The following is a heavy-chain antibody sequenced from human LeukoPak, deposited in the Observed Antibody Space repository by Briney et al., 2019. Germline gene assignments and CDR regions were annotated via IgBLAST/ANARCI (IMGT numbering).Heavy chain of an antibody. CDR2: INPSGGST. D-gene: IGHD5-12*01. CDR1: GYTFTSYY. Sequence: ASVKVSCKASGYTFTSYYMHWVRQAPGQGLEWMGIINPSGGSTSYAQKFQGRVTMTRDTSTSAVYMELSSLRSEDTAVYYCARDGNGYDPFDPWGQGTLVTVSS. J-gene: IGHJ5*02. V-gene: IGHV1-46*01. CDR3: ARDGNGYDPFDP.